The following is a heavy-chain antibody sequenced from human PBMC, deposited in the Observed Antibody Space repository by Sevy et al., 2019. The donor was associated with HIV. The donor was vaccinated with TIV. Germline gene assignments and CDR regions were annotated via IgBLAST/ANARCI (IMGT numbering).Heavy chain of an antibody. D-gene: IGHD3-22*01. Sequence: GGSLRLSCAASGFTVSSNYMSWVRQAPGKGLEWVSVIYSGGSTYYADSVKGRFTISRDNSKNTLYLQMNSLRAKDTAVYYCASLYYYDSSGYFPGLRSFDIWGQGTMVTVSS. CDR2: IYSGGST. V-gene: IGHV3-53*01. CDR3: ASLYYYDSSGYFPGLRSFDI. J-gene: IGHJ3*02. CDR1: GFTVSSNY.